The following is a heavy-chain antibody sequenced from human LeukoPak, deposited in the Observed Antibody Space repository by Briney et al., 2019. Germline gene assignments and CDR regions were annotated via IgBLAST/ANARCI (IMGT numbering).Heavy chain of an antibody. V-gene: IGHV3-23*01. D-gene: IGHD2-15*01. CDR3: AKAGYCSGGSCYSSSVYYYYGMDV. J-gene: IGHJ6*02. CDR2: ISGSGGST. Sequence: PGGSLRLSCAASGFTFSSYAMSWVRQAPGKGLEWVSAISGSGGSTYYADSVKGRFTISRDNSKNTLYLQMNSLRAEDTAVYYCAKAGYCSGGSCYSSSVYYYYGMDVWGQGTTVTVSS. CDR1: GFTFSSYA.